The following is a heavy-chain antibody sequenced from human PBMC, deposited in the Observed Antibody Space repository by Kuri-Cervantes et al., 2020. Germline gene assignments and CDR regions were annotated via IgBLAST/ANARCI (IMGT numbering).Heavy chain of an antibody. CDR2: IKQDGSEK. CDR1: GFTFSSYW. J-gene: IGHJ4*02. V-gene: IGHV3-7*04. CDR3: ARAYSSSWYYFDY. Sequence: GSLSLSCAASGFTFSSYWMSWVRQAPGKGLEWVANIKQDGSEKYYVDSVKGRFTISRDNAKNSLYLQMNGLRAEDTAVYYCARAYSSSWYYFDYWGQGTLVTVSS. D-gene: IGHD6-13*01.